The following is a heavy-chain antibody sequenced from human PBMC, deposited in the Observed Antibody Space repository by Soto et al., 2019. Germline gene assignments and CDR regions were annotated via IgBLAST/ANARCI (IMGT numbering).Heavy chain of an antibody. CDR1: GYSFTSYW. V-gene: IGHV5-51*03. CDR2: IYPGDSDT. Sequence: EVQLVQSGAEVKKPGESLKISCKGSGYSFTSYWIGWVRQMPGKGLEWMGIIYPGDSDTRYSPSFQGQVTISADKSISTAYLQWSSLKASDTAMYYCARVRVGVPAARRTSNWFDPWGQGTLVTVCS. CDR3: ARVRVGVPAARRTSNWFDP. D-gene: IGHD2-2*01. J-gene: IGHJ5*02.